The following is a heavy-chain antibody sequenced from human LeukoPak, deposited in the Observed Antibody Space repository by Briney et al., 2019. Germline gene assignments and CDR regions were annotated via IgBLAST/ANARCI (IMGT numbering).Heavy chain of an antibody. D-gene: IGHD3-22*01. V-gene: IGHV3-23*01. J-gene: IGHJ4*02. CDR1: GFPFSSYA. Sequence: GSLILSCAAAGFPFSSYAMSWGRPAPGKGLEWVSAIIGSGGSTYYSDSVKGGVTISREKSKNTLYVQMKSMRAEDAAVYYSAKDAVLRITMIVVVVYFDYWGQGTLVTVSS. CDR2: IIGSGGST. CDR3: AKDAVLRITMIVVVVYFDY.